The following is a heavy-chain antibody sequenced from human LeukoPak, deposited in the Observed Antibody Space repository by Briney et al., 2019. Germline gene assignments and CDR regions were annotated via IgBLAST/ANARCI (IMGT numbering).Heavy chain of an antibody. Sequence: GGSLRLSCAASGFIFSSFWMHWVRQAPGKGLVWVSRINTDGSSTTYADSVKGRFTISRDNAKNTRYLQMNSLRAEDTAVYYCARDGGVPAAKAFDIWGQGTMVTVSS. V-gene: IGHV3-74*03. CDR3: ARDGGVPAAKAFDI. J-gene: IGHJ3*02. CDR1: GFIFSSFW. D-gene: IGHD2-2*01. CDR2: INTDGSST.